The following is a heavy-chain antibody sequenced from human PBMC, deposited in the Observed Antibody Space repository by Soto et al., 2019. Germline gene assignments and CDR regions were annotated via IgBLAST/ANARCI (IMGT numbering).Heavy chain of an antibody. V-gene: IGHV4-31*03. CDR1: GGSISSGGYY. J-gene: IGHJ5*02. CDR2: IYYSGST. D-gene: IGHD3-22*01. Sequence: PSETLSLTCTVSGGSISSGGYYWSWIRQHPGKGLEWIGYIYYSGSTYYNPSLRSRVTISVDTSKNQFSLKLSSVTAADTAVYYCASVYSSGYYHWFDPWAQGTLATVS. CDR3: ASVYSSGYYHWFDP.